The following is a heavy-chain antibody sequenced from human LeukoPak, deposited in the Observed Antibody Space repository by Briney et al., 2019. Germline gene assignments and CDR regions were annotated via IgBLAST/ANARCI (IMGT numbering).Heavy chain of an antibody. CDR2: IYYRGTT. D-gene: IGHD3-10*01. CDR1: GGSINSGDNY. Sequence: SQTLSLTGTVSGGSINSGDNYWSWIRQPPGRGLEWIGFIYYRGTTYYNPSLKSRVSISIDTSKNQFSLKLNSVTAADMAVYYCARNRLYGSGSGDFDHWGQGTLVTVSS. V-gene: IGHV4-30-4*01. CDR3: ARNRLYGSGSGDFDH. J-gene: IGHJ4*02.